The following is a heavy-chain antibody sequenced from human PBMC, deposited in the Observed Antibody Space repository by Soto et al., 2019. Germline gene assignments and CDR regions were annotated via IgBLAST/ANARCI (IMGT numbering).Heavy chain of an antibody. CDR1: GGTFSSYA. V-gene: IGHV1-69*01. J-gene: IGHJ5*01. Sequence: QVQLVQSGAEVKKPGSSVKVSCKASGGTFSSYAISWVRQAPGQGLEWMGGIIPIFGTANYAQTFQGRVTITADAPTSTAYLALSSLNSEDTAVYYCAGDDRSGYYDWGFDSWGQGTLVTVSS. CDR3: AGDDRSGYYDWGFDS. CDR2: IIPIFGTA. D-gene: IGHD3-22*01.